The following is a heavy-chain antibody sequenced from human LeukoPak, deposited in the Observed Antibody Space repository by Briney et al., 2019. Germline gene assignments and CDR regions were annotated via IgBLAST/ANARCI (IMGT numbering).Heavy chain of an antibody. CDR1: GYSFTSYW. CDR3: ARRGYSGYSPGYSSGCHRSFDY. Sequence: GESLRISCKGSGYSFTSYWIGWVRQMPGKGLEWMGIIYPGDSDTRYSPSFQGQVTISADKSISTAYLQWSSLKASDTAMYYCARRGYSGYSPGYSSGCHRSFDYWGQGTLVTVSS. V-gene: IGHV5-51*01. CDR2: IYPGDSDT. J-gene: IGHJ4*02. D-gene: IGHD5-12*01.